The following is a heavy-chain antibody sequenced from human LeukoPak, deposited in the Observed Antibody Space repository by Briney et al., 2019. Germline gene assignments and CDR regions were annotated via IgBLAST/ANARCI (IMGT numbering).Heavy chain of an antibody. CDR1: GGSISSGSYY. D-gene: IGHD2-2*01. Sequence: SETLSLTCTVSGGSISSGSYYWSWIRQPAGKGLEWIGRIYTSGSTNYNPSLKSRVTISVDTSKNQFSLTLSSVTAADTAVYYWARVGIVVVPAAMRPGGYYYYYMDVWGKGTTVTVSS. CDR2: IYTSGST. CDR3: ARVGIVVVPAAMRPGGYYYYYMDV. V-gene: IGHV4-61*02. J-gene: IGHJ6*03.